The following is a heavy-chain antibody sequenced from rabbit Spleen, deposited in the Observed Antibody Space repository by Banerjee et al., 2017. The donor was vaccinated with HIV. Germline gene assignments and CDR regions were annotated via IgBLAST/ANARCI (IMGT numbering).Heavy chain of an antibody. CDR3: ARDTGYNGYDL. D-gene: IGHD3-1*01. J-gene: IGHJ2*01. CDR1: GIDFSSSSW. V-gene: IGHV1S45*01. Sequence: EESGGDLVKPEGSLTLTCKASGIDFSSSSWIYWVRQAPGKGLEWIGCILTDSSGNTYYASWAKGRFTISKTSSTTVTLQMTSLTAADTATYFCARDTGYNGYDLWGPGTLVTVS. CDR2: ILTDSSGNT.